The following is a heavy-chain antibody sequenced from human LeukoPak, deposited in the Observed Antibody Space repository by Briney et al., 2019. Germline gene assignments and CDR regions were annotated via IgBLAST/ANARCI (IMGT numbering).Heavy chain of an antibody. CDR3: ARVGATPRYYNYYGMDV. V-gene: IGHV4-38-2*02. CDR2: IYHSGST. D-gene: IGHD1-26*01. Sequence: SETLSLTCTVSGYSISSGYYWGWIRQPPGKGLEWIGSIYHSGSTYYNPSLKSRITISVDTSKNQFSLRLSSVTAADTAVYYCARVGATPRYYNYYGMDVWGQGTTVTVSS. CDR1: GYSISSGYY. J-gene: IGHJ6*02.